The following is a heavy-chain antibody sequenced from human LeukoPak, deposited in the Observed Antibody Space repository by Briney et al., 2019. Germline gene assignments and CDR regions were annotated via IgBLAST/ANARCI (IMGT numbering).Heavy chain of an antibody. CDR2: ITGSGNST. D-gene: IGHD3-10*01. V-gene: IGHV3-23*01. CDR1: GFTFSNYA. CDR3: ARELFDFDY. J-gene: IGHJ4*02. Sequence: GGSLRLSCAVSGFTFSNYAMTWVHQAPGKGLERVSEITGSGNSTYYADSVKGRFTISRDNSKNTLYLQMNSLRAEDTAVYYCARELFDFDYWGQGTLVTVSS.